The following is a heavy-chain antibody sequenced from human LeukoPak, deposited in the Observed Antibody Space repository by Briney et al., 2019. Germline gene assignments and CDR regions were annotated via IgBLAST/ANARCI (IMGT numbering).Heavy chain of an antibody. J-gene: IGHJ5*02. CDR1: GFTSTSSA. V-gene: IGHV1-58*02. Sequence: ASVKVSCKASGFTSTSSAMQWVRQARGQRLEWIGWIVVGSDNTNYAQKFQERVTITRDMSTSTAYMELSSLRSDDTAVYYCVADPYYDGSGPPRWFDPWGQGTLVTVSS. CDR3: VADPYYDGSGPPRWFDP. D-gene: IGHD3-22*01. CDR2: IVVGSDNT.